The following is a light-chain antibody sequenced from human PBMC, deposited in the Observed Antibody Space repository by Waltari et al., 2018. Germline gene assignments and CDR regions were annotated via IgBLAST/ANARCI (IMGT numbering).Light chain of an antibody. J-gene: IGKJ2*01. CDR2: WAS. CDR1: QSVLSSSNKKND. Sequence: DIVMTQSPDSLAVSLGERATINCRSGQSVLSSSNKKNDLAWYQQKLGQPPKLLIYWASTRESGVPDRFNGSGSGTDFTLTISSLQAEDVAVYYCQQYYSTPYTFGQGTKLEIK. V-gene: IGKV4-1*01. CDR3: QQYYSTPYT.